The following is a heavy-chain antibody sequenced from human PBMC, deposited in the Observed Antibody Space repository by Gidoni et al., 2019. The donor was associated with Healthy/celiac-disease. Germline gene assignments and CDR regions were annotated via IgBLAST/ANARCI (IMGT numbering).Heavy chain of an antibody. D-gene: IGHD4-17*01. V-gene: IGHV5-51*01. CDR1: GYSFTSSW. CDR3: ARRYGDYFAFDI. Sequence: EVQPGQSGAEVKKPGESLKISCQGSGYSFTSSWIVRVRQMPGKGLVGMGIITPGDSDTRYSPSFQGQVTISADKSISTAYLQWSSLKASDTAMYYCARRYGDYFAFDIWGQGTMDTVSS. CDR2: ITPGDSDT. J-gene: IGHJ3*02.